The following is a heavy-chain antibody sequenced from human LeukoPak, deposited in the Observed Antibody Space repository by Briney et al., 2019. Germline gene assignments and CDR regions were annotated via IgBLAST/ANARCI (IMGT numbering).Heavy chain of an antibody. J-gene: IGHJ4*02. V-gene: IGHV1-2*02. Sequence: ASVKVSCTSSGYTFTTYYIHWVRQAPGQGLEWMGWVNPDSGGTNYAQNFQGRVTLTRDTSISTAYMELSSLRSDDTAVYYCARETGRDGYKDLDYWGQGTLVTVSS. CDR2: VNPDSGGT. CDR1: GYTFTTYY. CDR3: ARETGRDGYKDLDY. D-gene: IGHD5-24*01.